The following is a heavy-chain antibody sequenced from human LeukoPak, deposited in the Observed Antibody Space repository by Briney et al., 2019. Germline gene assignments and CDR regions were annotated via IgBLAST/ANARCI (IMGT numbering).Heavy chain of an antibody. V-gene: IGHV2-5*02. J-gene: IGHJ4*02. Sequence: SGPALVKPTQTLTLTCTFSGFALRTRGVGVGWIRQPPGKALEWLSLIYWDDDKRYSPSLKSRLTITKDTSKNQVVLTMTNMDPVDTATYYCAHRPYYYDSPKAFDYWGQGTLVTVSS. D-gene: IGHD3-22*01. CDR1: GFALRTRGVG. CDR3: AHRPYYYDSPKAFDY. CDR2: IYWDDDK.